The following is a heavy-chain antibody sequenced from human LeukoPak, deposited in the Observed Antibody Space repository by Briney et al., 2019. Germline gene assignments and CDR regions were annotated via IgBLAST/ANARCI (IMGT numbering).Heavy chain of an antibody. D-gene: IGHD5-18*01. CDR3: AKAMDGDTAMGQDY. CDR1: GFTFSSYA. J-gene: IGHJ4*02. V-gene: IGHV3-23*01. CDR2: ISGSGGST. Sequence: PGGSLRLSCAASGFTFSSYAMSWVRQAPGKGLEWVSAISGSGGSTYYADSVKGRFTISRDNSKNTLYLQMNSLRAEDTAVYYCAKAMDGDTAMGQDYWGQGTLVTVSS.